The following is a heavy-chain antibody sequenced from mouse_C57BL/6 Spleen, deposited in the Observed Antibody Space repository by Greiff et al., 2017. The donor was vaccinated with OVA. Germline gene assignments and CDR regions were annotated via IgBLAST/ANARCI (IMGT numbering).Heavy chain of an antibody. J-gene: IGHJ1*03. V-gene: IGHV5-17*01. D-gene: IGHD1-1*01. Sequence: EVQRVESGGGLVKPGGSLKLSCAASGFTFSDYGMHWVRQAPEKGLEWVAYISSGSSTIYYADTVKGRFTISRDNAKNTLFLQMTSLRSEDTAMYYCARTGYYGSSYGYFDVWGTGTTVTVSS. CDR2: ISSGSSTI. CDR1: GFTFSDYG. CDR3: ARTGYYGSSYGYFDV.